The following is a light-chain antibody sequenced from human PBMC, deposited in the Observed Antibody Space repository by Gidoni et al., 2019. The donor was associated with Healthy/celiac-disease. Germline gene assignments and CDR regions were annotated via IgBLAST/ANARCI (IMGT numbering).Light chain of an antibody. Sequence: DIQLTQSPSTLSASVGDRVTITCRASTSISSWLAWYQQKPGKTPKLRIYKASSLESGVPSRFSGSGSGTEFTLTISSLQPDDFATYYCQQYNSFWTFGQGTKVEIK. CDR3: QQYNSFWT. CDR2: KAS. V-gene: IGKV1-5*03. J-gene: IGKJ1*01. CDR1: TSISSW.